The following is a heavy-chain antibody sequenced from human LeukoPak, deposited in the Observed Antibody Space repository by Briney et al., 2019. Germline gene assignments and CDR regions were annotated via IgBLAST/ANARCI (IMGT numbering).Heavy chain of an antibody. Sequence: ASVKVSCKGSGYTLTSYGLSWVRQAPGQGLEWMGWISTYNGNTNYAQKLQGRVTITTDTSTSTAYMELRSLRSDATVVYYWAITTAVYYFDYWGQGTLVTVSS. J-gene: IGHJ4*02. CDR3: AITTAVYYFDY. V-gene: IGHV1-18*01. CDR1: GYTLTSYG. D-gene: IGHD4-11*01. CDR2: ISTYNGNT.